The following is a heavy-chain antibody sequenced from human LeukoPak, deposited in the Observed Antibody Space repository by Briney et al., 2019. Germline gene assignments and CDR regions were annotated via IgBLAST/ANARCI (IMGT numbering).Heavy chain of an antibody. CDR3: ATFGGHWGDFWSGLLGSYYMDV. V-gene: IGHV1-24*01. J-gene: IGHJ6*03. D-gene: IGHD3-3*01. CDR2: FDPEDGET. Sequence: ASVTVSCKVSGYTLTELSMHWVRQAPGKGLEWMGGFDPEDGETIYAQKFQGRVTMTEDTSTDTAYMELSSLRSEDTAVYYCATFGGHWGDFWSGLLGSYYMDVWGKGTTVTVSS. CDR1: GYTLTELS.